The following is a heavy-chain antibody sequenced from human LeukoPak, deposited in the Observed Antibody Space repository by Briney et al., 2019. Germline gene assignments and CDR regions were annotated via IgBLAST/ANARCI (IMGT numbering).Heavy chain of an antibody. CDR2: IYTGGTI. D-gene: IGHD3-10*01. J-gene: IGHJ6*02. V-gene: IGHV3-66*01. CDR1: GFSVSSNY. CDR3: ARDGAGATYYYYGVDV. Sequence: PGGSLRLSCAASGFSVSSNYMSWVRQAPGKGLEWVSVIYTGGTIYYADSVKGRFTISRDNSKNTVSLQMNSLRAEDTAVYYCARDGAGATYYYYGVDVWGQGTAVTVSS.